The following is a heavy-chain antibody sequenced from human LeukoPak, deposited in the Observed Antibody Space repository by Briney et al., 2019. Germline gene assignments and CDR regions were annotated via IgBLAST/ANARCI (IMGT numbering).Heavy chain of an antibody. CDR2: IIPIFGTA. CDR1: GGTFSSYA. D-gene: IGHD4-17*01. J-gene: IGHJ4*02. CDR3: AIRGDYGGYERLDY. Sequence: SVKVSCKASGGTFSSYAISWVRQAPGQGVERMGRIIPIFGTANYAQKFQGRVTITTDESTSTAYMELSSLRSEDTAVYYCAIRGDYGGYERLDYWGQGTLVTVSS. V-gene: IGHV1-69*05.